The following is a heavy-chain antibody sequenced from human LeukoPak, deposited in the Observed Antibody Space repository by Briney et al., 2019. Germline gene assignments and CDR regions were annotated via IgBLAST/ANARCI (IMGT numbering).Heavy chain of an antibody. J-gene: IGHJ5*02. V-gene: IGHV3-30*03. Sequence: GGSLRLSCAASGFTFSSYSMNWVRQAPGKGLEWVAVISYDGSNKYYADSVKGRFTISRDNSKNTLYLQMNSLRAEDTAVYYCATGATLTTPFDPWGQGTLVTVSS. D-gene: IGHD5-12*01. CDR3: ATGATLTTPFDP. CDR1: GFTFSSYS. CDR2: ISYDGSNK.